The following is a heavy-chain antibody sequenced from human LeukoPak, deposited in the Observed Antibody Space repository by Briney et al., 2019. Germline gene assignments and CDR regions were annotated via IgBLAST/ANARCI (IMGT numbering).Heavy chain of an antibody. V-gene: IGHV3-21*01. Sequence: GGSLRLYCAGSGFTFNTYNMNWVRQAPGKGLEWVSSISSSSSYIYYADSVRGRFTISGDNAKNSLYLQMNSLRAEDTAVYYCARLYDGSAYHADHFDYWGQGTLVIVSS. D-gene: IGHD3-22*01. CDR3: ARLYDGSAYHADHFDY. CDR2: ISSSSSYI. CDR1: GFTFNTYN. J-gene: IGHJ4*02.